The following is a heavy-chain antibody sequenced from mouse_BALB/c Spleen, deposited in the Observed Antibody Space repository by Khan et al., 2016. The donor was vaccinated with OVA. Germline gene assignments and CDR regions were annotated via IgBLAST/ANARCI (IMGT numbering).Heavy chain of an antibody. Sequence: EVELVESGGGLVKPGGSLKLSCAASGFAFSSYSMSWVRQTPEKRLEWVATITSGGSYTYYPDSVKGRFTISRDHAKNTPYLQMGSLKSEDTGMYYCTRDRNYYGSSFYFDYWGQGTTLTVSS. V-gene: IGHV5-6-4*01. CDR3: TRDRNYYGSSFYFDY. J-gene: IGHJ2*01. D-gene: IGHD1-1*01. CDR2: ITSGGSYT. CDR1: GFAFSSYS.